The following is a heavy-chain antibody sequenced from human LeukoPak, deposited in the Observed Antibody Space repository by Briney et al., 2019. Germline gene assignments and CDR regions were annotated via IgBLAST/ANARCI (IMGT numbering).Heavy chain of an antibody. CDR3: AKDSLGAPPQTIDY. Sequence: GGSLRLSCAASGFTFSNYAMHWVRQAPGKGLEWVALILYDGSNKYYADSVKGRFTISRDNSKNTLYLQMNSLRAEDTAVYYCAKDSLGAPPQTIDYWGQGTLVTVSS. CDR2: ILYDGSNK. J-gene: IGHJ4*02. V-gene: IGHV3-30-3*01. CDR1: GFTFSNYA. D-gene: IGHD4/OR15-4a*01.